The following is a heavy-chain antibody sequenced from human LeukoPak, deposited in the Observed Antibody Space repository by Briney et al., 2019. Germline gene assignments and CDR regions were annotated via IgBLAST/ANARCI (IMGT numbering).Heavy chain of an antibody. D-gene: IGHD4-17*01. V-gene: IGHV3-15*01. CDR3: TTLSFYCDYVQNPFDY. J-gene: IGHJ4*02. CDR1: GFTFSSYW. Sequence: GGSLRLSCAASGFTFSSYWMSWVRQAPGKGLEWVGRIKSKTDGGTTDYAAPVKGRFTISRDDSKNTLYLQMNSLKTEDTAVYYCTTLSFYCDYVQNPFDYWGQGTLVTVSS. CDR2: IKSKTDGGTT.